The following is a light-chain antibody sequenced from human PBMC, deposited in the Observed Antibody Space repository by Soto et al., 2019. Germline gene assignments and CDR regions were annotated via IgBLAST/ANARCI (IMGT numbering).Light chain of an antibody. CDR1: QDISNY. CDR3: QHHDNLPLT. V-gene: IGKV1-33*01. CDR2: DAS. Sequence: DIPMTQSPSSLSASVGDRVTITCQASQDISNYLNWYQLKPGKAPKLLIYDASNLETGVPSRFSGSGSGTDFTVTISSLQPEDFATYYCQHHDNLPLTFGGGTKVEVK. J-gene: IGKJ4*01.